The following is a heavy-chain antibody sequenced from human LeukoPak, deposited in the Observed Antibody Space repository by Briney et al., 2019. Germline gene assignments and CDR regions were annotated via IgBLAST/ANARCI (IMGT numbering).Heavy chain of an antibody. CDR3: ARDTSYGSGSYFNWFDP. V-gene: IGHV3-11*01. CDR1: GFTFSDYY. D-gene: IGHD3-10*01. Sequence: GGSLRLSCAASGFTFSDYYMSWIRQAPGKGLEWVSYISSSGSTIYYADSVKGRFTISRDNAKNSLYLQMNSLRAEDTAVCYCARDTSYGSGSYFNWFDPWGQGTLDTVSS. CDR2: ISSSGSTI. J-gene: IGHJ5*02.